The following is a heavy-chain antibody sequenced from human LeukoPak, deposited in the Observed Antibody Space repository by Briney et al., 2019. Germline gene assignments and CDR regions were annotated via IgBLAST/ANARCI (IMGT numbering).Heavy chain of an antibody. V-gene: IGHV3-53*01. D-gene: IGHD6-6*01. CDR3: ARLAARPNKVGDY. CDR2: IYSGGST. Sequence: GGSLRLSCAASGFTVSSNYMSWVRQAPGKGLEWVSVIYSGGSTYYADSVKGRFAISRDNSKNTLYLQMNSLRAEDTAVYYCARLAARPNKVGDYWGQGTLVTVSS. J-gene: IGHJ4*02. CDR1: GFTVSSNY.